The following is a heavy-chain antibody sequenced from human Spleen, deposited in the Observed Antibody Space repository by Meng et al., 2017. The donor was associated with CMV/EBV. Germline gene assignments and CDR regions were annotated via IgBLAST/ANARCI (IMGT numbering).Heavy chain of an antibody. J-gene: IGHJ4*02. D-gene: IGHD6-13*01. CDR2: ISSSGSTT. CDR1: GFTFSSYE. CDR3: AREYPQLAYFDY. Sequence: GESLKISCAASGFTFSSYEMNWVRQAPGKGLEWVSYISSSGSTTYYADSVKGRFTISRDNAKNSLYLQMNSLRAVDTAVYYCAREYPQLAYFDYWGQGTLVTVSS. V-gene: IGHV3-48*03.